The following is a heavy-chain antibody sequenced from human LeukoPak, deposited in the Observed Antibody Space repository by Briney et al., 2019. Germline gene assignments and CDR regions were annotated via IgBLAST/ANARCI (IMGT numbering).Heavy chain of an antibody. J-gene: IGHJ6*02. D-gene: IGHD5-12*01. CDR1: GFTFSSYA. V-gene: IGHV3-48*02. CDR3: ARDAGNSGYGMDV. CDR2: ITWSGSTI. Sequence: GGSLRLSCAASGFTFSSYAMSWVRQAPGKGLEWISHITWSGSTIFYADSVKGRFTISRDSAKNSLYLQMSSLRDEDTAVYYCARDAGNSGYGMDVWGQGTTVTVSS.